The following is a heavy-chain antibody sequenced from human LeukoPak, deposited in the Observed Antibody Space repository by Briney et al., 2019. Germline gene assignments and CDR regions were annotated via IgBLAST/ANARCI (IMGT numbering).Heavy chain of an antibody. CDR3: ASSIAAAGNFDY. D-gene: IGHD6-13*01. CDR1: GFTFSSYA. V-gene: IGHV3-30*04. J-gene: IGHJ4*02. Sequence: GRSLRLSCAASGFTFSSYAMHWVRQAPGKGLEWVAVISYDGSNKYYADSVKGRFTISRDNSKNTLYLQMNSLRAEDTAVYYCASSIAAAGNFDYWGQGTLVTVSS. CDR2: ISYDGSNK.